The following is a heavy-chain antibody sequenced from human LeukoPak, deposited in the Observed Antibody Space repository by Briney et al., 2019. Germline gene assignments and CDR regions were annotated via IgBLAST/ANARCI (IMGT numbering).Heavy chain of an antibody. D-gene: IGHD6-13*01. V-gene: IGHV4-34*01. J-gene: IGHJ3*02. CDR3: ARGFSIAMDAFDI. CDR1: GGSFSGYY. CDR2: INHSGST. Sequence: SETLSLTCAVDGGSFSGYYWSWIRQPPGKGLEWIGEINHSGSTNYNPSLKSRVTISVDTSKNQFSLKLSSVTAADTAVYYCARGFSIAMDAFDIWGQGTMVTVSS.